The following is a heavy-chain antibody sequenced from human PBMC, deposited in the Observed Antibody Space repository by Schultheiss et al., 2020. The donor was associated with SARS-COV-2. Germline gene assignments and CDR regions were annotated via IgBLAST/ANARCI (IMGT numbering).Heavy chain of an antibody. CDR1: GGSISSSSYY. CDR3: AKLHGPFDY. CDR2: IYYSGST. Sequence: SETLSLTCTVSGGSISSSSYYWGWIRQPPGKGLEWIGYIYYSGSTNYNPSLKSRVTISVDTSKNQFSLKLSSVTAADTAVYYCAKLHGPFDYWGQGTLVTVSS. J-gene: IGHJ4*02. D-gene: IGHD1-7*01. V-gene: IGHV4-61*05.